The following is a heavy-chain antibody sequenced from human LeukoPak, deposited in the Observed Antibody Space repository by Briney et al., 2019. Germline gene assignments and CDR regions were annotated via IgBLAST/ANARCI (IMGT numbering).Heavy chain of an antibody. Sequence: ASVKVSCKASGYTFTSYATHWVRQAPGQRLEWMGWINAGNGNTKYSQKFQGRVTITRDTSASTAYMELSSLRSEDTAVYYCAARGGYCSGGSCYSFDYWCQGTLVPVSS. V-gene: IGHV1-3*01. D-gene: IGHD2-15*01. J-gene: IGHJ4*02. CDR2: INAGNGNT. CDR3: AARGGYCSGGSCYSFDY. CDR1: GYTFTSYA.